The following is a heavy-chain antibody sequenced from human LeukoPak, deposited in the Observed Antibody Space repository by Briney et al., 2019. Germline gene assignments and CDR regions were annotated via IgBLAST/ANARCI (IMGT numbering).Heavy chain of an antibody. CDR3: AKQGRDGGNLDY. Sequence: GGSLRLSCAASGFTFSSYAMSWVRQAPGKGLEWVSAISGSGDYTYFADSVKGRFTISRDNSKNTLYLQMNSLRAEDTAIYYCAKQGRDGGNLDYWGQGTLVTVSS. D-gene: IGHD4-23*01. V-gene: IGHV3-23*01. J-gene: IGHJ4*02. CDR1: GFTFSSYA. CDR2: ISGSGDYT.